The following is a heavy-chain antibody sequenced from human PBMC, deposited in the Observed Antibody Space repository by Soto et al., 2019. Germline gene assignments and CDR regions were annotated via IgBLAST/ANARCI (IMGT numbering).Heavy chain of an antibody. Sequence: QEQLVESGGGVVRPGKSLRLSCEASGFNFTYNAMHWVRQAPGKGLEWVAVISFNGRKKFYARSVKGRFTISRDNSKNTLNLQINNLSPGDTAVYYCARDWLRRDDILTPSWNFNLWGQGTLVTAS. V-gene: IGHV3-30*04. CDR3: ARDWLRRDDILTPSWNFNL. CDR2: ISFNGRKK. D-gene: IGHD3-9*01. CDR1: GFNFTYNA. J-gene: IGHJ2*01.